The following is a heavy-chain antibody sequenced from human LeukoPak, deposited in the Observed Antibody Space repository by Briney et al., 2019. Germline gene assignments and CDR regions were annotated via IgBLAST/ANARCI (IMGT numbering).Heavy chain of an antibody. J-gene: IGHJ4*02. CDR2: IYPGDSDT. CDR1: GYSFTSYW. CDR3: ARRPGYSRRGYFDY. V-gene: IGHV5-51*01. D-gene: IGHD5-12*01. Sequence: GESLKISCEGSGYSFTSYWIGWVCQMPGKGLEWMGIIYPGDSDTRYSPSFQGQVTISVDKSINTAYLQWSSLKASDTAMYYCARRPGYSRRGYFDYWGQGTLVIVSS.